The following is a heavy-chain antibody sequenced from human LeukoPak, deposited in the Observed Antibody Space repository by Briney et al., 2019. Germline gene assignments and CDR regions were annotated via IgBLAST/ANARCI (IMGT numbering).Heavy chain of an antibody. CDR1: GYTFTGYY. CDR3: ARDLDNYSGSGSYYNGDPLFQH. D-gene: IGHD3-10*01. Sequence: ASVKVSCKASGYTFTGYYIHWVRQAPGQGLEWMGWITPHNGGTNYAQKFQGRVTMTRDTSISTGYMELSRLRSDDTAVYYCARDLDNYSGSGSYYNGDPLFQHWGQGTLVTVSS. V-gene: IGHV1-2*02. CDR2: ITPHNGGT. J-gene: IGHJ1*01.